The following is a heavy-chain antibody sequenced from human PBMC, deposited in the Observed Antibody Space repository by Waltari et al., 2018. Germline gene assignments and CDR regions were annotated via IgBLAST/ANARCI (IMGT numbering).Heavy chain of an antibody. CDR1: GGTFSSYA. D-gene: IGHD1-26*01. J-gene: IGHJ3*02. CDR3: ARGGGSYPREYERDAFDI. CDR2: IIPIFGTA. V-gene: IGHV1-69*05. Sequence: QVQLVQSGAEVKKPGSSVKVSCKASGGTFSSYAISWVRQAPGQGLEWMGGIIPIFGTANYAQKFQARVTITTDESTSTAYMELSSLRSEDTAVYYCARGGGSYPREYERDAFDIWGQGTMVTVSS.